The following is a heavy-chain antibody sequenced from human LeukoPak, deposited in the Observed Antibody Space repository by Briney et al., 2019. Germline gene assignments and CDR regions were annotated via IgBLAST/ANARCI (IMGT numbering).Heavy chain of an antibody. Sequence: SETLSLTCTVSGGSISSSSYYWGWIRQPPGKGLGWIGSIYYSGSTYYNPSLKSRVTISVDTSKNQFSLKLSSVTAADTAVYYCARHTYSSGWYPHYYFDYWGQGTLVTVSS. CDR3: ARHTYSSGWYPHYYFDY. CDR1: GGSISSSSYY. D-gene: IGHD6-19*01. J-gene: IGHJ4*02. CDR2: IYYSGST. V-gene: IGHV4-39*01.